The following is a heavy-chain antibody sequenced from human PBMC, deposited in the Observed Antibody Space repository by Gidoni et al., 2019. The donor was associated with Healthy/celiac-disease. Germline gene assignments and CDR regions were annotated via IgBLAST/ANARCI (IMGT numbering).Heavy chain of an antibody. V-gene: IGHV3-7*03. J-gene: IGHJ6*02. CDR2: IKQDGSEK. CDR1: GFTLSSYW. CDR3: ARGGPFGDDGMDV. Sequence: EVQLVESGVGLVQPGGSLSLSCAASGFTLSSYWISWVRQAPGKGLEWVANIKQDGSEKYYVDSGKGRFTISRDNAKNSLYLQMNSLRAEDTAVYYCARGGPFGDDGMDVWGQGTTVTVSS. D-gene: IGHD3-10*01.